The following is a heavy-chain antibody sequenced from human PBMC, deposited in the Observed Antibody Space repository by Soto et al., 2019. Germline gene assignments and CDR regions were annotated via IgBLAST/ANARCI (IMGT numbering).Heavy chain of an antibody. Sequence: QVQLVQSGAEVKKPGSSVKVSCKASGGTFSSYAISWVRQAPGQGIEWLGGIIPIFGTANYAQKFEGRVTITADQSTSTAYLEGSSLGYEGAAVYYGVRGGGDYGGTDAFDIWGQGTMVTVSS. CDR2: IIPIFGTA. V-gene: IGHV1-69*01. J-gene: IGHJ3*02. CDR3: VRGGGDYGGTDAFDI. D-gene: IGHD4-17*01. CDR1: GGTFSSYA.